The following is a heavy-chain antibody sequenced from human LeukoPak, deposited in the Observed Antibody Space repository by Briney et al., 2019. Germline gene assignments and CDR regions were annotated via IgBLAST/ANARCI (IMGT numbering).Heavy chain of an antibody. CDR3: VKGGWADY. V-gene: IGHV3-30*02. Sequence: QTGGSLRLSCAASGFTFNTYDMHWVRQAPGKGLEWVAFIQSDGSNKHYADSLKGRFTISRDNSKNTLYLQMNSLRTEDTAVYYCVKGGWADYWGQGTLVTVSS. CDR1: GFTFNTYD. D-gene: IGHD6-19*01. J-gene: IGHJ4*02. CDR2: IQSDGSNK.